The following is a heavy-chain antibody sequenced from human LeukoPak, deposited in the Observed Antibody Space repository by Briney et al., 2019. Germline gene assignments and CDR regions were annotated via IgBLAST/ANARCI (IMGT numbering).Heavy chain of an antibody. D-gene: IGHD5-24*01. CDR2: IKQDGSKK. CDR3: TRVGYIDEGIDY. V-gene: IGHV3-7*04. CDR1: GFTGSHNY. J-gene: IGHJ4*02. Sequence: GGSLRLSCAASGFTGSHNYMSWVRQAPGRGLEWVANIKQDGSKKSYVDSVKGRFTISRDNAKNSLYLQMNGLRAEDTAIYYCTRVGYIDEGIDYWGQGTLVTVSS.